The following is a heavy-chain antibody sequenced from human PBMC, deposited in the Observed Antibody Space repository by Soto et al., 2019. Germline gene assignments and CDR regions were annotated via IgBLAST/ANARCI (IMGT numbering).Heavy chain of an antibody. Sequence: GGSLRLSCAASGFTFSSYEMNWVRQAPGKGLEWVSSISGSRGYIYYGDSVKGRFTISRDNAKNSVVLQMNNLRAEDTAVYYCARDWAAALDYWGPGTLVTVSS. V-gene: IGHV3-21*01. D-gene: IGHD6-13*01. J-gene: IGHJ4*02. CDR2: ISGSRGYI. CDR3: ARDWAAALDY. CDR1: GFTFSSYE.